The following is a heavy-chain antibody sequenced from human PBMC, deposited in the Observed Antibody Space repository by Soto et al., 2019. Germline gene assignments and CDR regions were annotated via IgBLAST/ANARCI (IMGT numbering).Heavy chain of an antibody. V-gene: IGHV4-59*01. CDR2: IYYSGST. CDR1: GGSISSYY. J-gene: IGHJ6*04. CDR3: AREGVSSSWYNYYGMYV. Sequence: PSETLSLTCTVSGGSISSYYWSWIRQPPGKGLEWIGYIYYSGSTNYNPSLKSRVTISVDTSKNQFSLKLSSVTAADTAVYYCAREGVSSSWYNYYGMYVWGKGTTVTVSS. D-gene: IGHD6-13*01.